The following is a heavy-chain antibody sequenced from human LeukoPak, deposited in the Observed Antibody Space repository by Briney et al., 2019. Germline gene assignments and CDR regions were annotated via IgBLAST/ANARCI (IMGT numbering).Heavy chain of an antibody. Sequence: GGSLRLSCAASGVTVGNNYMSWVRQPPGKGLEWISVIYSDGSTYYADSVKGRFTISRDSSENTLYLQMNSLRAEDTAVYYCARFGHYRFSRWFDPWGQGTLVTVSS. D-gene: IGHD3-16*02. J-gene: IGHJ5*02. CDR1: GVTVGNNY. CDR2: IYSDGST. CDR3: ARFGHYRFSRWFDP. V-gene: IGHV3-66*02.